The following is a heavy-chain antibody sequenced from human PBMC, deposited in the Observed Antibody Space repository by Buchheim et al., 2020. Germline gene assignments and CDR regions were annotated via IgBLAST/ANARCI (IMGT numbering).Heavy chain of an antibody. CDR3: ARGYCSGGICYSGGMDV. J-gene: IGHJ6*02. V-gene: IGHV4-61*02. D-gene: IGHD2-15*01. Sequence: QVQLQESGPGLVKPSQTLSLTCTVSGGSINSGSYFHSWIRQPAGKGLEWIGRIYTSGTIPYNPALQSRVTISVDTPKNQFSLKLSSVTAADTAVYYCARGYCSGGICYSGGMDVWGQGTT. CDR1: GGSINSGSYF. CDR2: IYTSGTI.